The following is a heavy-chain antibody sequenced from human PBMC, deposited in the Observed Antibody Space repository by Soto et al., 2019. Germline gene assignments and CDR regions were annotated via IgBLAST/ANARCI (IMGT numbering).Heavy chain of an antibody. Sequence: QTGGSLRLSCAASGFTFSSFAMSWVRQAPGKGLEWVSSISDSGGNTDFADSVKGRFTISRDNSKNTLYLQMNSLRAEDTAVYYCAKDLSIPALTIPRFYYYVMDVWGQGTTVTVSS. V-gene: IGHV3-23*01. CDR2: ISDSGGNT. D-gene: IGHD2-21*01. J-gene: IGHJ6*02. CDR3: AKDLSIPALTIPRFYYYVMDV. CDR1: GFTFSSFA.